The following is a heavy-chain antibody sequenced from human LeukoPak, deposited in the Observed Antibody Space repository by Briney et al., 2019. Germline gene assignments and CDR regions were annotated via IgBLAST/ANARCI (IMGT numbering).Heavy chain of an antibody. D-gene: IGHD3-10*01. CDR3: ARVGNYYGSGSQDLGYYYYYMDV. Sequence: GESLKISCKGSGYSFTSYWIGWVRQMPGKGLEWMGIIYPGDSDTRYSPSFQDQVTISADKSISTAYLQWSSLKASDTAMYYCARVGNYYGSGSQDLGYYYYYMDVWGKGTTVTVSS. CDR1: GYSFTSYW. J-gene: IGHJ6*03. V-gene: IGHV5-51*01. CDR2: IYPGDSDT.